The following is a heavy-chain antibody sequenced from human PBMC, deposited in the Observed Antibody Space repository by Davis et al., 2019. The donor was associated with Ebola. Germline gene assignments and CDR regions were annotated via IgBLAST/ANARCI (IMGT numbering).Heavy chain of an antibody. CDR1: GGSFSGYY. Sequence: SETLSLTCAVYGGSFSGYYWSWIRQPPGKGLEWIGEINHSGSTNYHPSLKIRVTISVATSKNQFSLKLSSVTAADTAVYYCARGPLRYYYGSGSYYNFLFDYWGQGTLVTVSS. J-gene: IGHJ4*02. V-gene: IGHV4-34*01. CDR3: ARGPLRYYYGSGSYYNFLFDY. D-gene: IGHD3-10*01. CDR2: INHSGST.